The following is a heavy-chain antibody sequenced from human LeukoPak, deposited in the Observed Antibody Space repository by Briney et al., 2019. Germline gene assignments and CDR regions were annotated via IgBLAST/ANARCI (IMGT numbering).Heavy chain of an antibody. J-gene: IGHJ5*02. Sequence: SETLSLTCTVSGGSISSSYWSWIRQPPGKGLEWIGYIYYSGSTNYNPSLKSRVTISVDTSKNQFSLKLSSVTAADTAVYYCARYYYGSGSYPCWFDPWGQGTLVTVSS. CDR3: ARYYYGSGSYPCWFDP. CDR2: IYYSGST. V-gene: IGHV4-59*01. D-gene: IGHD3-10*01. CDR1: GGSISSSY.